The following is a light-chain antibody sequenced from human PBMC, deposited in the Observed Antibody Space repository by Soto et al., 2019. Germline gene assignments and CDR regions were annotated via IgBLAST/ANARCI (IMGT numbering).Light chain of an antibody. Sequence: QSVLTQPASVSGSPGQSITISCTGTSSDVGGYNYVCWYQQHPGKAPKLMIYDVTNRPSGVSDRFSGSKSGNTASLTISGLQAEDESDYYCSSYRSGATPYVIFGGGTKLTVL. CDR2: DVT. J-gene: IGLJ2*01. V-gene: IGLV2-14*03. CDR1: SSDVGGYNY. CDR3: SSYRSGATPYVI.